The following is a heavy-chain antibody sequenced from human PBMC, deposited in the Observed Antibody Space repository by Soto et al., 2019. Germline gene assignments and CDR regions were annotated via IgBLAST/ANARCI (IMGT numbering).Heavy chain of an antibody. V-gene: IGHV3-30-3*01. Sequence: QVQLVESGGGVVQPGRSLRLSCAASEFTFSSYAMHWVRQAPGKGLEWVAVISFDGSNQQYGDSVKGRFTISRDNSNNTLYLQLNSLRVEDTAVYYCARDRVVAGIGEVDYWGQGTLVTVSS. D-gene: IGHD6-19*01. J-gene: IGHJ4*02. CDR2: ISFDGSNQ. CDR3: ARDRVVAGIGEVDY. CDR1: EFTFSSYA.